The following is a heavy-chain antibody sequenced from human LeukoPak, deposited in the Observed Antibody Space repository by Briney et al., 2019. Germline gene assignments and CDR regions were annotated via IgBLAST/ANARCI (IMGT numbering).Heavy chain of an antibody. J-gene: IGHJ4*02. V-gene: IGHV4-34*01. CDR1: GESSFSSYY. Sequence: PSETLSLTCAVYGESSFSSYYWSWIRQTPGAALEWIGEINHSGYTNHNPSLKCRVTLAIDTSKNQFPLRLNSVTAADTAVYYCSRQVVGNDYWGQGNLVTVSS. D-gene: IGHD3-22*01. CDR3: SRQVVGNDY. CDR2: INHSGYT.